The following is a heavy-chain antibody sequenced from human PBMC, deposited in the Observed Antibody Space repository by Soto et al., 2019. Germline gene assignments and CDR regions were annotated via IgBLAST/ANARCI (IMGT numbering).Heavy chain of an antibody. CDR3: ARGPKWNDYYYRLDV. D-gene: IGHD1-20*01. J-gene: IGHJ6*02. Sequence: SETLSLTCTVSGDSVSSYYWSWIRQPPGKGLEWIGYIYYGGSTNYNPSLESRVTISVDTSNKQFSLTLTSVTAADTAVYYCARGPKWNDYYYRLDVWGQGTTVTSP. V-gene: IGHV4-59*02. CDR1: GDSVSSYY. CDR2: IYYGGST.